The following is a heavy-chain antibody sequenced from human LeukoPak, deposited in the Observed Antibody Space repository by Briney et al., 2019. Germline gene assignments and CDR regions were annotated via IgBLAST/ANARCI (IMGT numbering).Heavy chain of an antibody. CDR3: ANPWGELPSAENYFDY. CDR1: GLTFSTYW. Sequence: GGSLRLSCAVSGLTFSTYWMSWVRQAPGQGLEWVANVKHDGSEKYYVDSVKGRFTISRDNAKNSLFLQMNSLRDEDTAVYYCANPWGELPSAENYFDYWGQGTLVTVSS. V-gene: IGHV3-7*03. D-gene: IGHD1-26*01. CDR2: VKHDGSEK. J-gene: IGHJ4*02.